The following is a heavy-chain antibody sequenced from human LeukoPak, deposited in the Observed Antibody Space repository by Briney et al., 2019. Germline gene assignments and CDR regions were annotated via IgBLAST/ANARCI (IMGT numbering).Heavy chain of an antibody. D-gene: IGHD3-9*01. CDR3: TPSLYDILTGSDY. CDR2: IRSKANSYAT. CDR1: GFTFSGSA. J-gene: IGHJ4*02. Sequence: GGPLRLSCAASGFTFSGSAMHWVRQASGKGLEWVGRIRSKANSYATAYAASVKGRFTISRDDSKNTAYLQMNSLKTEDTAVYYCTPSLYDILTGSDYWGQGTLVTVSS. V-gene: IGHV3-73*01.